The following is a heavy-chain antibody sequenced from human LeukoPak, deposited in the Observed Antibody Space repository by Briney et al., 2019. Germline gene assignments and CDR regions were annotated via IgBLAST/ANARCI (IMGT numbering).Heavy chain of an antibody. J-gene: IGHJ4*02. CDR2: ISYDGSNK. V-gene: IGHV3-30*04. CDR3: ARRGGDSRQYYFDY. Sequence: GGSLRLSCAASGLTFSSYSMHWVRQTPGKGLEWVALISYDGSNKYYADSVKGRFTISRDISKNTLYLQMNSLRGDDTAVYYCARRGGDSRQYYFDYWGQGTLVTVSS. CDR1: GLTFSSYS. D-gene: IGHD4-17*01.